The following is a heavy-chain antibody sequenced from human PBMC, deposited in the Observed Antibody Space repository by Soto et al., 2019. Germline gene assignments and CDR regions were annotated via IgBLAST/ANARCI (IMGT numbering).Heavy chain of an antibody. D-gene: IGHD6-13*01. V-gene: IGHV4-4*07. CDR1: VDSITTYY. J-gene: IGHJ6*02. CDR2: IDTSGNT. CDR3: ARYSNNWFQTEGMDV. Sequence: SETLSLTCTVSVDSITTYYWSWIRQPAGNGLVWIGRIDTSGNTNYNPSLNSRVTMSVDTSKKQFSLKLTSVTAADTAVYYCARYSNNWFQTEGMDVWGQGTTVTVSS.